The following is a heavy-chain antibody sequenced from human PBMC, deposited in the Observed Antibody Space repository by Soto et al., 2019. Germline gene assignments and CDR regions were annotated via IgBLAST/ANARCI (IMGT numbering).Heavy chain of an antibody. CDR1: GFTFSDRY. V-gene: IGHV3-72*01. J-gene: IGHJ4*02. CDR3: TRSAPYEVFDF. CDR2: IRKKINGYTT. D-gene: IGHD3-3*01. Sequence: GGSLRLSCATSGFTFSDRYMDWVRQAPGKGLEWVGRIRKKINGYTTEYAASVKGRFTISGDDSSNSLYLQMNSLKTEDTAIYYCTRSAPYEVFDFWGQGTLVTVSS.